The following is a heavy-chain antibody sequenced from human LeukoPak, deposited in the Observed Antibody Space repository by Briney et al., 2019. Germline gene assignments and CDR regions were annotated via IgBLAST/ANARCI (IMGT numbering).Heavy chain of an antibody. CDR2: ISSSSSYI. CDR3: ARDRGANPYYDFWSGSGAYDY. J-gene: IGHJ4*02. D-gene: IGHD3-3*01. CDR1: GFTFSSYS. Sequence: GGSLRLSCAASGFTFSSYSMNWVRQAPGKGLEWVSSISSSSSYIYYADSVKGRFTISRDNAKNSLYLQMNSLRAEDTAVYYCARDRGANPYYDFWSGSGAYDYWGQGTLVTVSS. V-gene: IGHV3-21*01.